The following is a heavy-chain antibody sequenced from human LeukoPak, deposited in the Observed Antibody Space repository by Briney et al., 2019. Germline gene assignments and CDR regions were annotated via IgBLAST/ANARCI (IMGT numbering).Heavy chain of an antibody. D-gene: IGHD5-24*01. CDR1: GFTFSSHW. J-gene: IGHJ3*01. CDR3: ARLLGTATTFDV. V-gene: IGHV3-7*04. CDR2: IEQDGSEK. Sequence: GGSLRLSCAASGFTFSSHWMSWVRQAPGKGLEWVANIEQDGSEKYYVDSVKGRFTISRDNAKNSLYLQMNSLRAEDTAVFYCARLLGTATTFDVWGRGTMVTVSS.